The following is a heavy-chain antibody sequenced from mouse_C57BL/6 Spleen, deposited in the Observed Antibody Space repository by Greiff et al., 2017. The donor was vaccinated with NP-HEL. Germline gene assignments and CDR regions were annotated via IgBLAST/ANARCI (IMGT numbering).Heavy chain of an antibody. CDR1: GYTFTSYW. J-gene: IGHJ4*01. Sequence: VQLQQSGAELVKPGASVKMSCKASGYTFTSYWITWVKQRPGQGLEWIGDIYPGSGSTNYNEKFKSKATLTVDTSSSTAYMQLSSLTSEDSAVYYCARGHYGSSYDYYAMDYWGQGTSVTVSS. CDR2: IYPGSGST. D-gene: IGHD1-1*01. CDR3: ARGHYGSSYDYYAMDY. V-gene: IGHV1-55*01.